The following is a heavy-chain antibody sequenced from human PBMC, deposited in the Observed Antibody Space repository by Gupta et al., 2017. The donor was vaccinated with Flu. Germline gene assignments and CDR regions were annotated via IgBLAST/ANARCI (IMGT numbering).Heavy chain of an antibody. CDR1: GGSISSSSYY. CDR2: IYYSGST. V-gene: IGHV4-39*01. D-gene: IGHD3-3*01. CDR3: ARHGVGPRSQYYYGMDV. J-gene: IGHJ6*02. Sequence: QLQLQESGPGLVKPSETLSLTCTVSGGSISSSSYYWGWIRQPPGKGLEWIGSIYYSGSTYYNPSLKSRVTISVDTSKNQFSLKLSSVTAADTAVYYCARHGVGPRSQYYYGMDVWGQGTTVTVSS.